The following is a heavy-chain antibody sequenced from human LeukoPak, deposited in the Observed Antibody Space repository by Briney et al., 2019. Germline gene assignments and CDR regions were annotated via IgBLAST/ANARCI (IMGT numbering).Heavy chain of an antibody. CDR3: ARDLARGYSYAYNAFDI. D-gene: IGHD5-18*01. J-gene: IGHJ3*02. Sequence: ASVKVSCKASGYTFSSYGIGWVRQAPRQGLELMGWITAGNGNTNYAQKVQGRVTMTTDTSTSTAYMELRSLRSDDTAVYFCARDLARGYSYAYNAFDIWGQGTMVTVSS. CDR2: ITAGNGNT. CDR1: GYTFSSYG. V-gene: IGHV1-18*01.